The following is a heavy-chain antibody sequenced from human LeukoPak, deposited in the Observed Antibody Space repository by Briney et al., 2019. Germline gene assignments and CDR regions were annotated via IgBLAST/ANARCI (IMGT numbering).Heavy chain of an antibody. J-gene: IGHJ4*02. Sequence: ETLSLTYAVYGGSFSGCYWSWVRQPPGKGLEWIGEIYHSGSTNYNPSLKSPVTISVDKSKNQFSLRLSSVTAADTAVYYCAKKRNAAPYYFDCWGQGTLVTVSS. CDR2: IYHSGST. V-gene: IGHV4-34*01. CDR1: GGSFSGCY. D-gene: IGHD6-25*01. CDR3: AKKRNAAPYYFDC.